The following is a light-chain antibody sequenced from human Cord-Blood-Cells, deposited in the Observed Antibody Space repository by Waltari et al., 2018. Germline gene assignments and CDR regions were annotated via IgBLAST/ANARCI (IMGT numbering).Light chain of an antibody. J-gene: IGLJ2*01. Sequence: QSVLTQPPSASGTPGQRVTISCSGSSSNLGSNYVHWYQQLPGTAPKLLIYRNIQRPSGVPDRFSGSKSRTSASLAISGLRSEDEADYYCAAWDDSLSGVVFGGGTKLTVL. CDR3: AAWDDSLSGVV. CDR2: RNI. V-gene: IGLV1-47*01. CDR1: SSNLGSNY.